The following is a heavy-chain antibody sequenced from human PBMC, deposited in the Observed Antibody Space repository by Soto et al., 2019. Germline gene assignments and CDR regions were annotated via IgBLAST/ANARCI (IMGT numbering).Heavy chain of an antibody. CDR1: GRSISSGGYS. J-gene: IGHJ4*02. CDR3: ARAGWHPGGFDY. V-gene: IGHV4-30-2*01. Sequence: QLQLQESGSGLVRPSQTLSLTCAVSGRSISSGGYSWTWIRQPPGKGLEWIGYIYHSGVTYYNPSLKSRVTISVDMSKNQFSLKLTSVTAADTAVYYCARAGWHPGGFDYWGQGTLVTVSS. CDR2: IYHSGVT. D-gene: IGHD2-15*01.